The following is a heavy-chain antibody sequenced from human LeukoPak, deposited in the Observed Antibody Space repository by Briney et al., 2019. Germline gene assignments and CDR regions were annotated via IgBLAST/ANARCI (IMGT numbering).Heavy chain of an antibody. D-gene: IGHD3-3*01. CDR1: GFIFRNAY. CDR2: IKSNPDGGTV. J-gene: IGHJ4*02. V-gene: IGHV3-15*01. CDR3: TTLSYDVHY. Sequence: GGSLRLSCGASGFIFRNAYMTWVRQAPGKGLEWVGRIKSNPDGGTVDYGAAVKGRFTISRDDPRNVLYLQLSNVRAEDTAVYYCTTLSYDVHYWGQGTLVTVSS.